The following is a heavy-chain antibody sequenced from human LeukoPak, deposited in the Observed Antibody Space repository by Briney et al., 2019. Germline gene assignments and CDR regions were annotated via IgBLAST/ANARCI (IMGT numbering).Heavy chain of an antibody. V-gene: IGHV4-34*01. J-gene: IGHJ4*02. CDR3: ARAGSSVAGRGALFDY. Sequence: PSETLSLTCAVYGGSFSGYYWSWLRQPPGKGLEWIGEINHSGSTNYNPSLKSRVTISVDTSKNQFSLKLSSVTAADTAVYYCARAGSSVAGRGALFDYWGQGTLVTVSS. D-gene: IGHD6-19*01. CDR1: GGSFSGYY. CDR2: INHSGST.